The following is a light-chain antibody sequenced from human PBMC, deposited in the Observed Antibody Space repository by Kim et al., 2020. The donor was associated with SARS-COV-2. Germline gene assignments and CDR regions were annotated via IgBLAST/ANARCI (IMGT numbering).Light chain of an antibody. CDR1: SSDVGSYNR. J-gene: IGLJ2*01. CDR3: SSYTNSSTLL. CDR2: EVS. Sequence: QSALTQPPSVSGSPGQSVTISCTGTSSDVGSYNRVSWYQQSPGTAPKLMISEVSHRPSGVPDRFSGSKSGNTASLTISGLQAEDEAEYYCSSYTNSSTLLFGGGTQLTVL. V-gene: IGLV2-18*02.